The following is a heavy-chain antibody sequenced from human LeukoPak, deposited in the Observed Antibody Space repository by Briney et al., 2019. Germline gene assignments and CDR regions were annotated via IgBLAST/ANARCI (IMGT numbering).Heavy chain of an antibody. V-gene: IGHV3-30*02. CDR1: GFTFSSYG. J-gene: IGHJ6*03. Sequence: GGSLRLPCAASGFTFSSYGIHWVRQAPGKGLEWVAFIRYDGSNKYYTDSVKGRFTISRDNSKNTLYLQMNSLRAEDTAVYYCAKGRGWEASYYYYYMDVWGKGTTVTISS. CDR3: AKGRGWEASYYYYYMDV. D-gene: IGHD1-26*01. CDR2: IRYDGSNK.